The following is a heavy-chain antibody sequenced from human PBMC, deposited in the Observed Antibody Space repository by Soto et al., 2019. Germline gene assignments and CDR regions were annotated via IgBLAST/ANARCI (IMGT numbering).Heavy chain of an antibody. Sequence: SVKVSCKASGGTFSSYAISWVRLAPGQGLEWMGGIIPIFGTANYAQKFQGRVTITADESTSTAYMELSSLRSEDTAVYYCASHLGYCSSTSCYGGSWFDPWGQGTLVTVSS. CDR1: GGTFSSYA. D-gene: IGHD2-2*01. V-gene: IGHV1-69*01. J-gene: IGHJ5*02. CDR2: IIPIFGTA. CDR3: ASHLGYCSSTSCYGGSWFDP.